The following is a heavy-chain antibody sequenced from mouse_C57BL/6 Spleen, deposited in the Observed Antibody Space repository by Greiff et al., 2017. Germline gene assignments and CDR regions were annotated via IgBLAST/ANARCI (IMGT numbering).Heavy chain of an antibody. J-gene: IGHJ4*01. CDR2: IWWDDDK. Sequence: QVTLNVSGPGILQPSQTLSLTCSFSGFSLSTFGMGVGWIRQPSGKGLECLAHIWWDDDKYYKPALKRRLTISKDTSKNQLFLKIAHVDTADTATYYCARPTSNYDAMDYWGQGTSVTVSS. V-gene: IGHV8-8*01. D-gene: IGHD2-10*01. CDR1: GFSLSTFGMG. CDR3: ARPTSNYDAMDY.